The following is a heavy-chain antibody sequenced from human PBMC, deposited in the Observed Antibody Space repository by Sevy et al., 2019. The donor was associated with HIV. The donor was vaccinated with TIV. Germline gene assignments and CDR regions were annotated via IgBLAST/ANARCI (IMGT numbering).Heavy chain of an antibody. Sequence: GGSLRLSCAASGFTFSSYAMHWVRQAPGKGLEWVAVISYDGSNKYYADSVKGRFTISRDNSKNTLYLQMNSLRAEDTGVYYGARDGQPLSSYYYDCMDVWGKGTTVTVSS. D-gene: IGHD3-16*01. J-gene: IGHJ6*03. V-gene: IGHV3-30-3*01. CDR3: ARDGQPLSSYYYDCMDV. CDR1: GFTFSSYA. CDR2: ISYDGSNK.